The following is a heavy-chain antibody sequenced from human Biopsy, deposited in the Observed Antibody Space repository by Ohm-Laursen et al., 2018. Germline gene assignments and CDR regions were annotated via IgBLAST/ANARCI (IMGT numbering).Heavy chain of an antibody. J-gene: IGHJ1*01. CDR1: GGTFSNYG. D-gene: IGHD3-9*01. V-gene: IGHV1-69*06. Sequence: ASVKVSCKPPGGTFSNYGVNWVRQAPGQGLEWLGGNIPILGTGNYAQKFQDRVTVAADTSTSTATMELRSLRSDNTAVYYCATKLTGYFHHWGQGTLVIVSS. CDR2: NIPILGTG. CDR3: ATKLTGYFHH.